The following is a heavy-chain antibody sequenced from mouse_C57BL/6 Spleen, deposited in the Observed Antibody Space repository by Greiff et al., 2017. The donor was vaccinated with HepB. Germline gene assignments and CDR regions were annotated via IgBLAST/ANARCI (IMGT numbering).Heavy chain of an antibody. CDR3: ARHGDWDEGDAMDY. CDR2: IWSDGST. D-gene: IGHD4-1*01. CDR1: GFSLTSYG. Sequence: KESGPGLVAPSQSLSITCTVSGFSLTSYGVHWVRQPPGKGLEWLVVIWSDGSTTYNSALKSRLSISKDNSKSQVFLKMNSLQTDDTAMYYCARHGDWDEGDAMDYWGQGTSVTVSS. J-gene: IGHJ4*01. V-gene: IGHV2-6-1*01.